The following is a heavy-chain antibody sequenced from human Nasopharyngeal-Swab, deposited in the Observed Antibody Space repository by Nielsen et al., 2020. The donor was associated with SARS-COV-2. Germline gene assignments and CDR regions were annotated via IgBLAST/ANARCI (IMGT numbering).Heavy chain of an antibody. CDR2: IYYSGST. CDR3: ARAYYYVSGSSFDY. J-gene: IGHJ4*02. V-gene: IGHV4-59*01. D-gene: IGHD3-10*01. CDR1: GGSISSYY. Sequence: SETLSLTCTVSGGSISSYYWSWIRQPPGKGLEWIGYIYYSGSTNYNPSLKSRVTISVDTSKNQFSLKLSSVTAADTAVYYCARAYYYVSGSSFDYWGQGTLVTVSS.